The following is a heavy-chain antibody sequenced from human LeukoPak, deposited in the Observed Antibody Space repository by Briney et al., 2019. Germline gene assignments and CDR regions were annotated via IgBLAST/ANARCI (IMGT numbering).Heavy chain of an antibody. J-gene: IGHJ4*02. D-gene: IGHD6-19*01. V-gene: IGHV3-21*04. CDR1: GFTFSSYS. Sequence: GGSLRLSCAASGFTFSSYSMNWVRQAPGKGLEWVSSISSSSSYIYYADSVKGRFTISRDNAKNSLYLQMNSLRAEDTAVYNCARETIAVAGTVYWGQGTLVTVSS. CDR3: ARETIAVAGTVY. CDR2: ISSSSSYI.